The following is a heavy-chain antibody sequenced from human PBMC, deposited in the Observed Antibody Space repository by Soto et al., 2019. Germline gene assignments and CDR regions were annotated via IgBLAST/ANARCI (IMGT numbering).Heavy chain of an antibody. CDR1: GFTFSSYS. D-gene: IGHD6-13*01. Sequence: GGSLRLSCAASGFTFSSYSMNWVRQAPGKGLEWVSSIISSSSYIYYADSVKGRFTISRDNAKNSLYLQMNSLRAEDTAVYYCARVGGSSWYGDEYFQHWGQGTLVTVSS. CDR3: ARVGGSSWYGDEYFQH. J-gene: IGHJ1*01. V-gene: IGHV3-21*01. CDR2: IISSSSYI.